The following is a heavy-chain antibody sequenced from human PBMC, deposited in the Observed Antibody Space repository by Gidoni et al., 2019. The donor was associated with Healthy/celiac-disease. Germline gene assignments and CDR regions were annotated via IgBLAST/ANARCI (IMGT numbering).Heavy chain of an antibody. CDR1: GGTFSRYA. V-gene: IGHV1-69*04. CDR3: ARDHCSSTSCRRGAWFDP. CDR2: IIPILGIA. Sequence: QVQLVQSGAEVKKPGSSVKVSCTASGGTFSRYAISWVRQAPGQGLEWMGRIIPILGIANYAQKFQGRVTITADKSTSTAYMELSSLRSEDTAVYYCARDHCSSTSCRRGAWFDPWGQGTLVTVSS. J-gene: IGHJ5*02. D-gene: IGHD2-2*01.